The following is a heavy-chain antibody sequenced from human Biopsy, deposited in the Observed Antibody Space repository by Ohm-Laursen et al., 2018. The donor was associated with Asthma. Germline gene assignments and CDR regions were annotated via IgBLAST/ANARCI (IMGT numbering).Heavy chain of an antibody. V-gene: IGHV4-30-4*01. J-gene: IGHJ4*02. CDR2: IYYIGNT. Sequence: SQTLSFTCTVSAGSICSDDYYCSWLRQPLGRGLEWIGDIYYIGNTYYGPSLKSRVTISLDKSKNQFSLKLSSVTAADTAVYYCARRGGLRRYFDYWGQGTLVTVSS. D-gene: IGHD4-17*01. CDR1: AGSICSDDYY. CDR3: ARRGGLRRYFDY.